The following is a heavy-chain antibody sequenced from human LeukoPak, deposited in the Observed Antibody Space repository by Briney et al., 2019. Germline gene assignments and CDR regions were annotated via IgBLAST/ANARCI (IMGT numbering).Heavy chain of an antibody. CDR3: ARDLRIDDAFDI. CDR1: GFTFSSYG. CDR2: IWYGGSNK. J-gene: IGHJ3*02. Sequence: AGGSLRLSCAASGFTFSSYGMHWVRQAPGKGLEWVAVIWYGGSNKYYADSVKGRFTISRDNSKNTLYLQMNSLRAEDTAVYYCARDLRIDDAFDIWGQGTMVTVSS. V-gene: IGHV3-33*08. D-gene: IGHD2/OR15-2a*01.